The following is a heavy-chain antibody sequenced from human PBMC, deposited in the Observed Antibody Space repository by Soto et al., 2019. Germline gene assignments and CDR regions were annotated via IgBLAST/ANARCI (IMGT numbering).Heavy chain of an antibody. J-gene: IGHJ3*02. V-gene: IGHV1-69*13. CDR1: GGTFSSYA. CDR3: ARDRHYYDSSGYSTGDAFDI. Sequence: ASVKVSCKASGGTFSSYAISWVRQAPGQGLEWTGGIIPIFGTANYAQKFQGRVTITADESTSTAYMELSSLRSEDTAVYYCARDRHYYDSSGYSTGDAFDIWGQGTMVTVSS. CDR2: IIPIFGTA. D-gene: IGHD3-22*01.